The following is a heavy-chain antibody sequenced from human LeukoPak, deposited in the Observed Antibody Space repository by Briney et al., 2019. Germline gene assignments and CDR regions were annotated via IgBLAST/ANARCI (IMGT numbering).Heavy chain of an antibody. J-gene: IGHJ5*02. D-gene: IGHD2-15*01. CDR3: ARVVQDWFDP. Sequence: SETLSLTCTVSGGSISSGSYYWSWIRRPAGKGLEWIGRIYTSGSTNYNPSLKSRVTISVDTSKNQFSLKLSSVTAADTAVYYCARVVQDWFDPWGQGTLVTVSS. CDR2: IYTSGST. V-gene: IGHV4-61*02. CDR1: GGSISSGSYY.